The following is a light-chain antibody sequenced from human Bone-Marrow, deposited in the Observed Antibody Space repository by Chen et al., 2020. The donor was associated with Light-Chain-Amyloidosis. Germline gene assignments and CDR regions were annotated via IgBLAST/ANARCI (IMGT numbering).Light chain of an antibody. Sequence: SYVLTQPPSVSVAPGQTARITCGGNNIGRERVHWYQQKPGKAPVMVVYEDNARPSGSPERFSGSNSENTATPTITRVEAGDEADYSCQVWDSSSDHPVFGGGTKLTVL. J-gene: IGLJ3*02. V-gene: IGLV3-21*02. CDR3: QVWDSSSDHPV. CDR1: NIGRER. CDR2: EDN.